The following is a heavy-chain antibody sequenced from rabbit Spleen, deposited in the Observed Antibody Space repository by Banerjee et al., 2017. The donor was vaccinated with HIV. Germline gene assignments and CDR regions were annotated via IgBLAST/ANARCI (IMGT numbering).Heavy chain of an antibody. V-gene: IGHV1S7*01. CDR1: GFTLSSYY. D-gene: IGHD7-1*01. J-gene: IGHJ6*01. CDR3: ARSYNAVGYTTDL. Sequence: QQLKESGGGLVQPGGSLKLSCKASGFTLSSYYMNWVRQAPGKGLEWIGYIDPVFGITYYANWVNGRFSISRENAQNTVFLQMTSLTAADTATYFCARSYNAVGYTTDLWGQGTLVTVS. CDR2: IDPVFGIT.